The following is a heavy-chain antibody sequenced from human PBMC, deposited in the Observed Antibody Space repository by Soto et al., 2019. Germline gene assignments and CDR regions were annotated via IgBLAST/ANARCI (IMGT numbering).Heavy chain of an antibody. V-gene: IGHV3-23*01. D-gene: IGHD2-8*01. J-gene: IGHJ4*02. Sequence: LRLSCAASGFTFSSYAMSWVRQAPGKGLEWVSAISGSGGSTYYADSVKGRFTISRDNSKNTLYLQMNSLRAEDTAVYYCAKAYCTNGVCYPYYFDYWGQGTLVTVSS. CDR3: AKAYCTNGVCYPYYFDY. CDR1: GFTFSSYA. CDR2: ISGSGGST.